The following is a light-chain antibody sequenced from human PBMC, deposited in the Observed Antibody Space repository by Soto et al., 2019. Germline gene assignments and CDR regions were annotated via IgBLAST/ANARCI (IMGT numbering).Light chain of an antibody. J-gene: IGLJ1*01. CDR3: SSYTSSSTYV. V-gene: IGLV2-14*01. CDR2: DVS. Sequence: QSALTQPPSASGSPGQSVTISCTGTPSDVGGYNSVSWYQQYPGKAPKLMIYDVSNRPSGVSNRFSGSKSGNTASLTMSGLQPEDEADYYCSSYTSSSTYVFGTGTKLTVL. CDR1: PSDVGGYNS.